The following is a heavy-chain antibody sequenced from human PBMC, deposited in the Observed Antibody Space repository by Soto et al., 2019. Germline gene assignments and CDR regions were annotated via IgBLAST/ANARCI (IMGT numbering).Heavy chain of an antibody. V-gene: IGHV4-59*01. J-gene: IGHJ3*02. Sequence: SETLSLTCTVSGGSISSYYWSWIRQPPGKGLEWIGDIYYSGSTNYNPSLKSRVTISVDTSKNQFSLKLSSVTAADTAVYYCGRGRYYGSGSDAFDIWGQGTMVTVSS. CDR1: GGSISSYY. D-gene: IGHD3-10*01. CDR2: IYYSGST. CDR3: GRGRYYGSGSDAFDI.